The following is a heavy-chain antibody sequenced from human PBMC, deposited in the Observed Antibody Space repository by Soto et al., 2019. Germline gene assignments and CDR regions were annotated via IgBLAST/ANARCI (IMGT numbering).Heavy chain of an antibody. J-gene: IGHJ4*02. D-gene: IGHD3-10*01. V-gene: IGHV3-15*01. Sequence: GGSLRLSCAASGFTFSNAWMSWVRQAPGKGLEWVGRIKSKTDGGTTDYAAPVKGRFTISRDDSKNTLYLQMNSLKTEDTAVYYCTTDPILWFGELYLPYDYWGQGTLVTVSS. CDR1: GFTFSNAW. CDR2: IKSKTDGGTT. CDR3: TTDPILWFGELYLPYDY.